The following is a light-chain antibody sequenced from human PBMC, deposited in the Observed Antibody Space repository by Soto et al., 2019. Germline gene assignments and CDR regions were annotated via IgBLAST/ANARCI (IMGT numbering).Light chain of an antibody. CDR1: QSVSNSY. J-gene: IGKJ4*01. CDR2: GAS. CDR3: QQYGSSPRLT. Sequence: EFVLTQSPGTLSLSPGERATLSCRASQSVSNSYVAWYQQKPGQAPRLLIYGASSRATGIPDRFSGSGSGTDFTLTISRLEPEDFAVYYCQQYGSSPRLTFGGGTKVDIK. V-gene: IGKV3-20*01.